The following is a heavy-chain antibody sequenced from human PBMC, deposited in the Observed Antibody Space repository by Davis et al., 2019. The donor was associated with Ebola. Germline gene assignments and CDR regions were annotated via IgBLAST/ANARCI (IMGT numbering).Heavy chain of an antibody. CDR3: ARERFGRGTGFDP. Sequence: PGGSLRLSCTVSGGSVSSGSYYWSWIRQPPGKGLEWIGYIYYSGSTNYNPSLKSRVTISVDTSKNQFSLKLSSVTAADTAVYCCARERFGRGTGFDPWGQGTLVTVSS. D-gene: IGHD1-1*01. CDR1: GGSVSSGSYY. CDR2: IYYSGST. V-gene: IGHV4-61*01. J-gene: IGHJ5*02.